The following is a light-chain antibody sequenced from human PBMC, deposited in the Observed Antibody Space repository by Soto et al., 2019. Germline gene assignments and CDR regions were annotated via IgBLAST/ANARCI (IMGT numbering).Light chain of an antibody. CDR3: QSFDINNVV. V-gene: IGLV6-57*04. CDR2: EDS. CDR1: SGSIASNY. Sequence: NFMLSQPHSVSESPGKTVTISCTRSSGSIASNYVQWYQQRPGSAPTPVIYEDSQRPSGVPDRFSSSIDSSSNSASLTISRLQTEDEADYYCQSFDINNVVFGGGTKVTVL. J-gene: IGLJ2*01.